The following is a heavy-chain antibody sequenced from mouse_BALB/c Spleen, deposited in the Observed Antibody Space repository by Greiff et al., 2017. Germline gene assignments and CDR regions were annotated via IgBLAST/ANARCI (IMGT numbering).Heavy chain of an antibody. Sequence: VKLVESGPGLVAPSQSLSITCTVSGFSLTSYGVHWVRQPPGKGLEWLGVIWAGGSTNYNSALMSRLSISKDNSKSQVFLKMNSLQTDDTATYYCAGGNYPFAYWGQGTLVTVSA. V-gene: IGHV2-9*02. CDR1: GFSLTSYG. D-gene: IGHD2-1*01. CDR3: AGGNYPFAY. CDR2: IWAGGST. J-gene: IGHJ3*01.